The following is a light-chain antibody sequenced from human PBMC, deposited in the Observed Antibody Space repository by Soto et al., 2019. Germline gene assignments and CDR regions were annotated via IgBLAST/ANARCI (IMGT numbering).Light chain of an antibody. Sequence: QSVLTQPPSASGSPGQSVTISCTGTSSDVGVYNYVSWYQQHPGKAPKLMIYEVTKRSSGVPDRFSGSKSGNTASLTVSGLQAEDEADYYCSSYAGTKGVLFGGGTKLTVL. V-gene: IGLV2-8*01. J-gene: IGLJ2*01. CDR1: SSDVGVYNY. CDR2: EVT. CDR3: SSYAGTKGVL.